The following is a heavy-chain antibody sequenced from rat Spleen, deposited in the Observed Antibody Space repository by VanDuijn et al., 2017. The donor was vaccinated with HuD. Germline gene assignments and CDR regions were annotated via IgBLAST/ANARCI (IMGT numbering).Heavy chain of an antibody. V-gene: IGHV2-63*01. CDR1: GFSLIRYN. D-gene: IGHD3-1*01. CDR3: TIHPRY. CDR2: MRYNGDT. Sequence: QVQLKESGPGLVQPSQTLSLTCTVSGFSLIRYNVHWVRQPPGKGLEWMGRMRYNGDTSFNSVLKSRLSISRDTSKNQVFLKMNSLQTDDTGTYYCTIHPRYWGQGVMVTVS. J-gene: IGHJ2*01.